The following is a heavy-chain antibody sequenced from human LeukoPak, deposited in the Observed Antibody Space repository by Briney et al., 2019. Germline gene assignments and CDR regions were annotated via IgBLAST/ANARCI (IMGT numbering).Heavy chain of an antibody. CDR3: AKHAPSDY. CDR2: ISYDGSNK. V-gene: IGHV3-30*18. Sequence: GGSLRLSCAASGLTFSSYGMHWVRQAPGKGLEWVAVISYDGSNKYYADSVKGRFTISRDNSKNTLYLQMNSLRAEDTAVYYCAKHAPSDYWGQGTLVTVSS. CDR1: GLTFSSYG. J-gene: IGHJ4*02. D-gene: IGHD2-2*01.